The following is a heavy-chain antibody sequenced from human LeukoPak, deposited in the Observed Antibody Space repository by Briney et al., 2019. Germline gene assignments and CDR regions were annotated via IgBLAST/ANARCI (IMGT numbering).Heavy chain of an antibody. V-gene: IGHV3-9*01. CDR2: ISWNSGSI. J-gene: IGHJ4*02. CDR3: ARAPLGVFGVVTTFFDY. D-gene: IGHD3-3*01. Sequence: PGGSLRLSCAASGFTFSSYAMHWVRQAPGKGLEWVSGISWNSGSIGYADSVKGRFTISRDNAKNSLYLQMNSLRAEDTALYYCARAPLGVFGVVTTFFDYWGQGTLVTVSS. CDR1: GFTFSSYA.